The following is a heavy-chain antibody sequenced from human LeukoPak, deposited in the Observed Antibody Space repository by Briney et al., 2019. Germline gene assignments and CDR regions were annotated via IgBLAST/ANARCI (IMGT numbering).Heavy chain of an antibody. CDR2: IIPIFGTA. CDR3: ASGPPRYCSSTSCPLTYCFDY. CDR1: GGTFSSYA. D-gene: IGHD2-2*01. V-gene: IGHV1-69*05. J-gene: IGHJ4*02. Sequence: SVKVSCKASGGTFSSYAISWVRQAPGQGLEWMGGIIPIFGTANYAQKFQGRVTITTDESTSTAYMELSSLRSEDTAVYYCASGPPRYCSSTSCPLTYCFDYWGQGTLVTVSS.